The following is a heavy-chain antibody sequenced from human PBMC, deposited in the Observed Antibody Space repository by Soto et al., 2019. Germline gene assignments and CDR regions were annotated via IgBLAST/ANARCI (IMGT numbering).Heavy chain of an antibody. V-gene: IGHV1-69*06. D-gene: IGHD2-21*01. CDR1: GGTFSSYA. CDR3: AREVLGAIATSWFDP. CDR2: IIPIFGTA. J-gene: IGHJ5*02. Sequence: QVQLVQSGAEVKKPGSSVKVSCKASGGTFSSYAISWVRQAPGQGLEWMGGIIPIFGTANYAQKFQGRVTITANKSTSTAYMELSSLRSEDTAVYYCAREVLGAIATSWFDPWGQGTLVTVSS.